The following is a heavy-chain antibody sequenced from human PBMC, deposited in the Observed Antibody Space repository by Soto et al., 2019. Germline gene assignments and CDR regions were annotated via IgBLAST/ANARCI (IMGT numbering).Heavy chain of an antibody. CDR1: EFSLSTYS. D-gene: IGHD5-18*01. CDR2: ISYDGSNK. J-gene: IGHJ6*02. V-gene: IGHV3-30*18. Sequence: PGGSLRLSCTASEFSLSTYSMNWVRQAPGKGLEWVAVISYDGSNKYYADSVKGRFTISRDNSKNTLYLQMNSLRAEDTAVYYCAKDLGTVSLLGYGMDVWGQGTTVTVSS. CDR3: AKDLGTVSLLGYGMDV.